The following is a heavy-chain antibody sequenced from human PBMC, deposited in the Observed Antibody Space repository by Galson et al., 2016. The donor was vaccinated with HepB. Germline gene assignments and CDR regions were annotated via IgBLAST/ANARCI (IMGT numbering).Heavy chain of an antibody. CDR3: SKDLSEGSYTLGDY. J-gene: IGHJ4*02. CDR2: VSGRGTSK. CDR1: GFNFSNYA. V-gene: IGHV3-23*01. Sequence: SLRLSCAASGFNFSNYAMSWFRPAPGKGLEWVSAVSGRGTSKYYADYVKGRFTISRYTSKNTLYLQINSLRVEDTAIDYCSKDLSEGSYTLGDYWGQGTLVTVSS. D-gene: IGHD1-26*01.